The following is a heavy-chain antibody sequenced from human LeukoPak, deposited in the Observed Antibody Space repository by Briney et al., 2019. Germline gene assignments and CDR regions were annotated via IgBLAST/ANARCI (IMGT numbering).Heavy chain of an antibody. V-gene: IGHV3-23*01. CDR2: FSGSVGST. J-gene: IGHJ4*02. CDR1: GFTFSSYA. CDR3: AKDLRYSSSYLDY. Sequence: GGSLRLSCAASGFTFSSYAMSWVGRAPGKGLKWGSAFSGSVGSTYYADSVKGRFTISRDNSKNTLYLQMNSLRAEDTAVYYCAKDLRYSSSYLDYWGQGTLVTVSS. D-gene: IGHD6-13*01.